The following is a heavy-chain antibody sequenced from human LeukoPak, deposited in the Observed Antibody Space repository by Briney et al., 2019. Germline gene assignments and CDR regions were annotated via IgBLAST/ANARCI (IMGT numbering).Heavy chain of an antibody. CDR1: DYSISSDYY. CDR3: VRVVYGDSGGYSDS. D-gene: IGHD4-23*01. CDR2: IHHSGSG. J-gene: IGHJ5*01. V-gene: IGHV4-38-2*01. Sequence: SETLSLTCDVSDYSISSDYYWGWIRQTPGKGLEWIGNIHHSGSGYYNPSLQSRVTISVDTSKSQFSLKLTSVTAADTAVYYCVRVVYGDSGGYSDSWGQGTLVIVSS.